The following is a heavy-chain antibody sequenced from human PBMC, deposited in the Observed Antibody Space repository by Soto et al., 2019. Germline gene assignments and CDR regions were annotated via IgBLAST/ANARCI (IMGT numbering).Heavy chain of an antibody. CDR3: AKATVTMFRSVCDY. CDR1: GCTFSDYY. V-gene: IGHV3-11*01. CDR2: ISSSGSTI. J-gene: IGHJ4*02. D-gene: IGHD4-17*01. Sequence: PGGSLRLSCAASGCTFSDYYMSWIRQAPGKGLEWVSYISSSGSTIYYAHSVKGRFTISRDNSKNTLYLQMNSLRAEDTAVYYCAKATVTMFRSVCDYWGQGTLVTVSS.